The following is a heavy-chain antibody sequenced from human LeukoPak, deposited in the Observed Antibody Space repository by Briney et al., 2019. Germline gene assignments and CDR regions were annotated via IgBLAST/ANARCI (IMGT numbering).Heavy chain of an antibody. J-gene: IGHJ4*02. V-gene: IGHV1-46*01. Sequence: EASVKVSCKASGYTFTSYYMHWVRQAPGQGLEWMGIINPSGGSTSYAQKFQGRVTMTRDTSTSTVYMELSSLRSEDTAVYYCAREDYGSGSYPYFDYWGQGTLVTVSS. D-gene: IGHD3-10*01. CDR3: AREDYGSGSYPYFDY. CDR1: GYTFTSYY. CDR2: INPSGGST.